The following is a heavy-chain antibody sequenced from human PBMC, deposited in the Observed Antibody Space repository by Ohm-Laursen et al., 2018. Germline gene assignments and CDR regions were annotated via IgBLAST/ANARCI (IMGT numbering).Heavy chain of an antibody. CDR1: GFSFSTYG. J-gene: IGHJ4*02. CDR2: IWNDGSKR. V-gene: IGHV3-33*01. D-gene: IGHD3-22*01. Sequence: SLRLSCTASGFSFSTYGMHWVRQAPGKGLEWVAMIWNDGSKRHYTDSLKGRFTISRDSPKNTLYLQMNSLRAEDTAVYYCARDYYDASGYVGFDYWGQGTLVTVSS. CDR3: ARDYYDASGYVGFDY.